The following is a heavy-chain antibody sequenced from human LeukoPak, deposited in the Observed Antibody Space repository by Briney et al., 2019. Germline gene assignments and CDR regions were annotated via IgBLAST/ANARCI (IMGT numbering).Heavy chain of an antibody. CDR2: IKYDGSEK. V-gene: IGHV3-7*03. CDR3: AGYYGAGSWTGFDP. CDR1: GFTFRDYW. Sequence: PGGSLRLSCAASGFTFRDYWMNWVRQAPGKGLEWVANIKYDGSEKYYVDSVEGRFTISRDNAKKSLYLHMDSLRADDTAVYYCAGYYGAGSWTGFDPWGQGTLVSVSS. D-gene: IGHD2-15*01. J-gene: IGHJ5*02.